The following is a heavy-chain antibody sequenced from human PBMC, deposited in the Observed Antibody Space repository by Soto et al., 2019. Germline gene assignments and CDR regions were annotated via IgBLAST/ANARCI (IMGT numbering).Heavy chain of an antibody. CDR3: ATAHFVVVPAAIPVDYFDY. J-gene: IGHJ4*02. V-gene: IGHV1-24*01. D-gene: IGHD2-2*02. CDR1: GYTLTELS. CDR2: FDPEDGET. Sequence: ASVKVSCKVSGYTLTELSMHWVRQAPGKGLERMGGFDPEDGETIYAQKFQGRVTMTEDTSTDTAYMELSSLRSEDTAVYYCATAHFVVVPAAIPVDYFDYWGQGTLVTVSS.